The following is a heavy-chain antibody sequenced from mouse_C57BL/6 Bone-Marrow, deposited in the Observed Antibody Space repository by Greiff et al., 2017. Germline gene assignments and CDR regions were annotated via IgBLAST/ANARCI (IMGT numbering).Heavy chain of an antibody. CDR2: IHPGSGST. D-gene: IGHD4-1*01. CDR3: ASNWEGDY. V-gene: IGHV1-64*01. CDR1: GYTFTSYW. Sequence: VQLQQPGAELVKPGASVKLSCKASGYTFTSYWMPWVKQRPGQGLEWIGMIHPGSGSTNYNEKFKSKATLTVDKSSSTAYMQLSSLTSEDSAVYYCASNWEGDYWGQGTTLTVSS. J-gene: IGHJ2*01.